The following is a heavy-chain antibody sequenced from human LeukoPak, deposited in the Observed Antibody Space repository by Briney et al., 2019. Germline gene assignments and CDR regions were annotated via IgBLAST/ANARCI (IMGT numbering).Heavy chain of an antibody. CDR1: GGSISSSSYY. Sequence: SETLSLTCTVSGGSISSSSYYWGWIRQPPGKGLEWIGGIYYSGSTYYNPSLKSRVTISLDTSKNQFSLKLSSVTAADTAVYYCARDPSNSAFKGMQGGDYWGQGTLVTVSS. D-gene: IGHD3-16*01. J-gene: IGHJ4*02. CDR2: IYYSGST. V-gene: IGHV4-39*07. CDR3: ARDPSNSAFKGMQGGDY.